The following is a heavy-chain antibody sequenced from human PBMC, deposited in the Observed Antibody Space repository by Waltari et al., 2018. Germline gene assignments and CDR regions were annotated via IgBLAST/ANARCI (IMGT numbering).Heavy chain of an antibody. J-gene: IGHJ3*02. Sequence: EVQLVESGGGVVRPGGSLRLSCAASGFTFDDYGMSWVRQAPGKGLEWVSGINWNGGSTGYADSVKGRFTISRDNAKNSLYLQMNSLRAEDTALYYCARTLITPEWELPGGDAFDIWGQGTMVTVSS. D-gene: IGHD1-26*01. CDR3: ARTLITPEWELPGGDAFDI. CDR1: GFTFDDYG. V-gene: IGHV3-20*04. CDR2: INWNGGST.